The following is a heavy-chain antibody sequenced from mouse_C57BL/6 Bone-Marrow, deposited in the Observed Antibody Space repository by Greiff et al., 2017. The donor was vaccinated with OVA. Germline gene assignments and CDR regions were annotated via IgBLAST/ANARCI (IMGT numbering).Heavy chain of an antibody. D-gene: IGHD1-1*01. CDR3: ARWVTTVVEYYFDY. J-gene: IGHJ2*01. CDR2: INPNNGGT. V-gene: IGHV1-26*01. CDR1: GYTFTDYY. Sequence: EVQLQQSGPELVKPGASVKISCKASGYTFTDYYMNWVTQSHGKSLEWIGDINPNNGGTSYNQKFKGKATLTVDKSSSAAYMELRSLTSEDSAVYYCARWVTTVVEYYFDYWGQGTTLTVSS.